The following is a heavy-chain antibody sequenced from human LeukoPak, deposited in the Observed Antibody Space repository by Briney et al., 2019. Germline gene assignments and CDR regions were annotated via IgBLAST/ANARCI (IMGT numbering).Heavy chain of an antibody. CDR2: IYSGGST. D-gene: IGHD3-3*01. V-gene: IGHV3-53*01. CDR3: ARGSGYDFWSGRYYYGMDV. Sequence: GGSLRLSCAASGLTVSSNYMSWVRQAPGKGLEWVSVIYSGGSTYYADSVKGRFTISRDNSKNTLYLQMNSLRAEDTAVYYCARGSGYDFWSGRYYYGMDVWGQGTTVTVSS. CDR1: GLTVSSNY. J-gene: IGHJ6*02.